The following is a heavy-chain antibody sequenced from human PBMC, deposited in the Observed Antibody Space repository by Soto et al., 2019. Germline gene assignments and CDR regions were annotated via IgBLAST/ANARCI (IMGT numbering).Heavy chain of an antibody. CDR3: ARNFYGLSWFDP. J-gene: IGHJ5*02. Sequence: PSETLSLTCTVSGGSISSYYWSWIRQPPGKGLEWIGYIYYSGSTNYNPSLKSRVTISVDTSKNQFSLKLSSVTAADTAVYYCARNFYGLSWFDPWGQGTMVTVSS. CDR2: IYYSGST. D-gene: IGHD3-10*01. CDR1: GGSISSYY. V-gene: IGHV4-59*01.